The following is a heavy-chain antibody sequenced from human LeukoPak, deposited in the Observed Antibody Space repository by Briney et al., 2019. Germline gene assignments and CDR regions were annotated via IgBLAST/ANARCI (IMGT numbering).Heavy chain of an antibody. J-gene: IGHJ5*02. CDR2: INHSGST. V-gene: IGHV4-34*01. CDR3: ARLAPFSYYYDSSAPGRVVNWFDP. Sequence: PSETLSLACAVYGGSFSGYYWSWIRQPPGKGLEWIGEINHSGSTNYNPSLKSRVTISVDTSKNQFSLKLSSVTAADTAVYYCARLAPFSYYYDSSAPGRVVNWFDPWGQGTLVTVSS. D-gene: IGHD3-22*01. CDR1: GGSFSGYY.